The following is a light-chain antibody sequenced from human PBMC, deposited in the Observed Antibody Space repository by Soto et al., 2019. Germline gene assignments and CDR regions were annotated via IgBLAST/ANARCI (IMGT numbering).Light chain of an antibody. V-gene: IGLV2-8*01. CDR2: EVS. CDR3: SSYAGSNNLYV. Sequence: QSVLTQPPSASGSPGQSVTISCTGTSSDIGVYNYVSWYQQHPGKAPKLMIYEVSERPSGVPDRFSGSKSGNTASLTVSGLQTEDEADYYCSSYAGSNNLYVFGTGTNLTVL. CDR1: SSDIGVYNY. J-gene: IGLJ1*01.